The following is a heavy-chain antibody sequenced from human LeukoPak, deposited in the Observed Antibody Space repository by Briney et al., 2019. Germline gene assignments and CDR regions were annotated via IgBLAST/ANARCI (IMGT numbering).Heavy chain of an antibody. V-gene: IGHV4-39*01. J-gene: IGHJ4*02. CDR1: GGSISSSSYY. CDR2: IYCSGSS. D-gene: IGHD4-11*01. Sequence: SETLSLTCTVSGGSISSSSYYWGWIRQPPGKGLEWIGYIYCSGSSYYNPSLKSRVTISVDTSKNQFSLKLSSVTAADTAVYFCASRYDYSNYIDYWGQGTLVTVSS. CDR3: ASRYDYSNYIDY.